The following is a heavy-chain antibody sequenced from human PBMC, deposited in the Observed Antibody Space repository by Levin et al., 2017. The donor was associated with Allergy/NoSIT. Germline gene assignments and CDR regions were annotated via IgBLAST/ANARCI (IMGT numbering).Heavy chain of an antibody. V-gene: IGHV4-38-2*02. CDR1: GSSISSGYY. CDR3: ARAGSSGWYPSFDY. CDR2: IYHSGST. J-gene: IGHJ4*02. Sequence: PSETLSLTCTVSGSSISSGYYWGWIRQPPGKGLEWIGSIYHSGSTYYNPSLKSRVTISVDTSKNQFSLKLSSVTAADTAVYYCARAGSSGWYPSFDYWGQGTLVTVSS. D-gene: IGHD6-19*01.